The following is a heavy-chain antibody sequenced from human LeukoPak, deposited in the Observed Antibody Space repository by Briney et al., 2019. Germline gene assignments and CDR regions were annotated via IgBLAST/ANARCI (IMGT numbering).Heavy chain of an antibody. D-gene: IGHD5-24*01. CDR1: GFTFSNYD. J-gene: IGHJ4*02. CDR2: VSYNGAET. V-gene: IGHV3-23*01. Sequence: GGSLRLSCAASGFTFSNYDMNWVRQAPGKGLEWVSGVSYNGAETYYVDSVKGRFIISRDTSKNTLYLQMNSLRAEDTAVYYCAKRVRVGYNSPIDYWGQGTLVTVSS. CDR3: AKRVRVGYNSPIDY.